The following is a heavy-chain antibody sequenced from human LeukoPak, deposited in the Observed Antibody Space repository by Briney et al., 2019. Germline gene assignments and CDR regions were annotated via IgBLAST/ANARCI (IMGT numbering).Heavy chain of an antibody. CDR1: GLIFDNFG. CDR2: INWSGDST. Sequence: GGSLRLSCAASGLIFDNFGMTWVRQAPGKGLEWVSGINWSGDSTGYADSVKGRFTFSRDNTKNSLYLQMNSLRAEDTALYYCARGRDLSTVVPYYFDYWGQGTLVTVSS. CDR3: ARGRDLSTVVPYYFDY. J-gene: IGHJ4*02. V-gene: IGHV3-20*04. D-gene: IGHD4-23*01.